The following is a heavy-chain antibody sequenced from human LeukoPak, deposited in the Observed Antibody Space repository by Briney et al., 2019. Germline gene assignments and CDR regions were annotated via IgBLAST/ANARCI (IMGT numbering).Heavy chain of an antibody. CDR3: ARAGWLRGTSVLFDY. Sequence: SETLSLTCTVSGGSISSYYWSWIRQPPGKGLEWIGYIYTSGSTNYNPSLKSRVTISVDTSKNQFSLKLSSVTAADTAVYYCARAGWLRGTSVLFDYWGQGTLVTVSS. CDR1: GGSISSYY. V-gene: IGHV4-4*09. CDR2: IYTSGST. J-gene: IGHJ4*02. D-gene: IGHD3-10*01.